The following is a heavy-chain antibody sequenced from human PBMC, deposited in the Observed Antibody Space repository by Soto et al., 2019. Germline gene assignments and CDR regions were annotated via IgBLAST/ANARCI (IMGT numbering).Heavy chain of an antibody. J-gene: IGHJ4*02. CDR1: GFTFTFYA. Sequence: GGSLRLSCAASGFTFTFYAMSWVRQAPGKGLQWVAGITGSGDITYYADSVKDRFTISRDNSKNTLYLQMNSLRAEDTAVYYCAKEEDSGGYKGFSFDFWGQGALVTVSS. CDR3: AKEEDSGGYKGFSFDF. D-gene: IGHD3-22*01. V-gene: IGHV3-23*01. CDR2: ITGSGDIT.